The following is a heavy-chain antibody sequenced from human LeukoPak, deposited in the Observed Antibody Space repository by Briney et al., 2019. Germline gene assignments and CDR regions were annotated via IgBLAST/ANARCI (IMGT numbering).Heavy chain of an antibody. Sequence: GGSLRLSCAASGFTFSSYGMHWVRQAPGKGLEWVAVISYDGSNKYYADSVKGRFTISRDNSKNTLYLQMNGLRAEDTAVYYCAKGHMSSSWYITPYFDYWGQGTLVTVSS. J-gene: IGHJ4*02. CDR1: GFTFSSYG. V-gene: IGHV3-30*18. CDR2: ISYDGSNK. CDR3: AKGHMSSSWYITPYFDY. D-gene: IGHD6-13*01.